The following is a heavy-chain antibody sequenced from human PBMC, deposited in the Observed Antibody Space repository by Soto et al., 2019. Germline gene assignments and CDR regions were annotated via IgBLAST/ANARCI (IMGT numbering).Heavy chain of an antibody. D-gene: IGHD2-8*02. CDR2: INHSGST. CDR1: GGSIGSSNW. J-gene: IGHJ4*02. CDR3: ARDKITGLFDY. Sequence: SETLSLTCAVSGGSIGSSNWWSWVRQSPGKGLEWIGEINHSGSTNYNPYLKSRVTISVDTSKNQFSLKLTSVTAADTAVYYCARDKITGLFDYWGQGTLVTVSS. V-gene: IGHV4-4*02.